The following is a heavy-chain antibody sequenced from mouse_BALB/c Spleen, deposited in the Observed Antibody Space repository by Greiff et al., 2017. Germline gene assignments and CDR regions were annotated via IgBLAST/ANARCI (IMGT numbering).Heavy chain of an antibody. V-gene: IGHV1-84*02. J-gene: IGHJ1*01. CDR1: GYTFTDYY. CDR2: IYPGSGNT. Sequence: VQLVESGPELVKPGASVKISCKASGYTFTDYYINWVKQKPGQGLEWIGWIYPGSGNTKYNEKFKGKATLTVDTSSSTAYMQLSSLTSEDTAVYFCARENVGYFDVWGAGTTVTVSS. CDR3: ARENVGYFDV.